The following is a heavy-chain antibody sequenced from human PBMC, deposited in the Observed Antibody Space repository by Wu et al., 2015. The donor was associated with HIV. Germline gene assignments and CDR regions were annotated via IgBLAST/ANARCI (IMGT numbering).Heavy chain of an antibody. J-gene: IGHJ4*02. CDR1: GYTFTSYG. CDR2: ISAYNGNT. D-gene: IGHD3-10*01. CDR3: ARDRPSLWFGELVDFDY. V-gene: IGHV1-18*01. Sequence: QVQLVQSGAEVKKPGASVKVSCKASGYTFTSYGISWVRQAPGQGLEWMGWISAYNGNTNYAQKLQGRVTMTTDTSTSTAYMELRSLRSDDTAVYYCARDRPSLWFGELVDFDYWGQGTLVTVSS.